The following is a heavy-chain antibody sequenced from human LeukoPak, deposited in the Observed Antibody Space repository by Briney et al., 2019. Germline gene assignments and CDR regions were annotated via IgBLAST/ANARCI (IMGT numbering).Heavy chain of an antibody. Sequence: GASVKVSCKASGGTFSSYAISWVRQAPGQGLEWMGGIIPIFGTANYAQKFQGRVTITTDESTSTAYMELSSLRAEDTAIYYCAKMKGHPLPKYYMDVWGQGTTVTVSS. J-gene: IGHJ6*01. D-gene: IGHD1-26*01. CDR1: GGTFSSYA. CDR2: IIPIFGTA. V-gene: IGHV1-69*05. CDR3: AKMKGHPLPKYYMDV.